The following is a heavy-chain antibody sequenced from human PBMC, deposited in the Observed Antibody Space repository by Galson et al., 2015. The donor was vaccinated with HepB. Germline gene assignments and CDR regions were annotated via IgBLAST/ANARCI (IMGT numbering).Heavy chain of an antibody. CDR3: ARGRKGITIFGVVIIDAFDI. D-gene: IGHD3-3*01. J-gene: IGHJ3*02. V-gene: IGHV4-39*07. Sequence: ETLSLTCTVSGGSISSSSYYWGWIRQPPGKGLEWIGSIYYSGSTYYNPSLKSRVTISVDTSKNQFSLKLSSVTAADTAVYYCARGRKGITIFGVVIIDAFDIWGQGTMVTVSS. CDR1: GGSISSSSYY. CDR2: IYYSGST.